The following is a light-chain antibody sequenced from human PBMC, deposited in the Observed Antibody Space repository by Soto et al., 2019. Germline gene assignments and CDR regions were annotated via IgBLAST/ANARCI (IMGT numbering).Light chain of an antibody. CDR3: VSWDDSLSGLV. CDR2: SHN. CDR1: SSNIGNNA. V-gene: IGLV1-47*02. J-gene: IGLJ1*01. Sequence: QSVLTQPPSASGTPGQRVTISCSGSSSNIGNNAVNWYQQLPGTAPKLLIYSHNQRPSGVPDRFSGSKSGTSASLAISGLRSEDEADYYCVSWDDSLSGLVFGTGTKLTVL.